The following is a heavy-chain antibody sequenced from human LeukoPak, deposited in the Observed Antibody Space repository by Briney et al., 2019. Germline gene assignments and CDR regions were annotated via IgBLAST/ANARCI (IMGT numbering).Heavy chain of an antibody. CDR3: ARGHDYIWGMSGY. Sequence: SETLSLTCAVYDGSLSGNFWWSWIRQPPEKGLDWIGEISHSGVTNYNPSFKSRVTMSIDTSKNQVSLKLTSVTAADTAVYYCARGHDYIWGMSGYWGQGTLVTVSS. CDR1: DGSLSGNF. CDR2: ISHSGVT. J-gene: IGHJ4*02. D-gene: IGHD3-16*01. V-gene: IGHV4-34*01.